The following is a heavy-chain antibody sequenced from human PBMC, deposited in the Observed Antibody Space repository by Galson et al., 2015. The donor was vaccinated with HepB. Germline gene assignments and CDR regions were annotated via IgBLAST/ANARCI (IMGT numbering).Heavy chain of an antibody. Sequence: ETLSLTCSVSGGSISSYYWNWIRQPPGKGLGWIGYIHHSGSTRYNPSLRSRVTISVDKSKNQFSLKLSSVTAADTAVYYCARADYGDHGGAFDIWGQGTIVTVSS. CDR1: GGSISSYY. V-gene: IGHV4-59*01. D-gene: IGHD4-17*01. J-gene: IGHJ3*02. CDR2: IHHSGST. CDR3: ARADYGDHGGAFDI.